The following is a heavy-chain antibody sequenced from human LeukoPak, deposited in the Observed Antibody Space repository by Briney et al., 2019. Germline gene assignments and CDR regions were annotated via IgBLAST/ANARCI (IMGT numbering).Heavy chain of an antibody. V-gene: IGHV3-48*01. Sequence: GGSLRFSCAASGFTFSSYSRKWVRQAPGKGLEGVSYISSSSSTIYYADSVKGRFTISRDNAKNSLYLQMNSLRAEDTAVYYCARDSGYYYDSSGDWGQGTLVTVSS. CDR1: GFTFSSYS. CDR3: ARDSGYYYDSSGD. J-gene: IGHJ4*02. CDR2: ISSSSSTI. D-gene: IGHD3-22*01.